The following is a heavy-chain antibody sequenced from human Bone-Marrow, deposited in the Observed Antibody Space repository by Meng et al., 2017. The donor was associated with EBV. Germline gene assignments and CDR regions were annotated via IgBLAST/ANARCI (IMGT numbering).Heavy chain of an antibody. CDR1: GDSISSFYY. Sequence: QLQLRESGPGQVKPSETLSLTCTVSGDSISSFYYWGWIRQPPGRGLEWIGSVHYTGSTYYSPSLKSRVTVSVDTSKNQFSLRLTSVTAADTAVYYCARPFPSWQSPRLDPFGAWGQGTLVNVSS. CDR2: VHYTGST. J-gene: IGHJ5*02. D-gene: IGHD6-19*01. CDR3: ARPFPSWQSPRLDPFGA. V-gene: IGHV4-39*01.